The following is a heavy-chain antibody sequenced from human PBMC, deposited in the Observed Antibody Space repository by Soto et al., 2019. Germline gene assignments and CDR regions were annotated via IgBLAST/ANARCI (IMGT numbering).Heavy chain of an antibody. CDR2: MNPNSGNT. J-gene: IGHJ6*02. CDR3: AGGLGELPWTSGMDV. D-gene: IGHD1-26*01. Sequence: QVQLVQSGAEVKKPGASVKVSCKASGYTFTSYDINWVRQATGQGLEWMGWMNPNSGNTGYAQKFQGRVTMTRNTSISTAYMELSSRRSEDTAVDYCAGGLGELPWTSGMDVWGQGTTVTVSS. V-gene: IGHV1-8*01. CDR1: GYTFTSYD.